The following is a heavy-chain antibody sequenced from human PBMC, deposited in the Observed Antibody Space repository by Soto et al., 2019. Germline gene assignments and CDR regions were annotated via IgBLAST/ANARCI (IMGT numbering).Heavy chain of an antibody. CDR3: ARGRTYGDYEGY. D-gene: IGHD4-17*01. Sequence: GESLKISCAASGFTFSDYYMSWIRQAPGKGLEWVSYISSSGSTIYYADSVKGRFTISRDNAKKSLYVQMNSLRAEDTAVYYCARGRTYGDYEGYWGQGTLVTVS. CDR1: GFTFSDYY. J-gene: IGHJ4*02. V-gene: IGHV3-11*01. CDR2: ISSSGSTI.